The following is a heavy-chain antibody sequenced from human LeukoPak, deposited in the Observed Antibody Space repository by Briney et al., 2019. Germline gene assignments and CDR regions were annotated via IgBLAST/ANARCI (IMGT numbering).Heavy chain of an antibody. CDR2: IYYSGST. CDR1: GGSISSSSYY. Sequence: PSETLSLTCTVSGGSISSSSYYWGWIRQPPGKGLEWIGSIYYSGSTYYNPFLKSRVTISVDTSKNQFSLKLSSVTAADTAVYYCARDGGLDSSGYYSFDYWGQGTLVTVSS. D-gene: IGHD3-22*01. CDR3: ARDGGLDSSGYYSFDY. V-gene: IGHV4-39*07. J-gene: IGHJ4*02.